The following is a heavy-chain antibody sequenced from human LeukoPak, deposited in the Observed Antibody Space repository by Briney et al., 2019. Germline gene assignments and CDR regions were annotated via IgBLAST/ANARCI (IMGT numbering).Heavy chain of an antibody. V-gene: IGHV4-59*01. CDR1: GGSISNYY. CDR2: HSGST. D-gene: IGHD3-10*01. Sequence: SETLSLTCTVSGGSISNYYCTWIRQPPGKGLEWIGHHSGSTSYNTSLKSRVTISVDTSKNQFSLKLRSVTAADTAVYYCARGKYYHASGASWGQGTLVTVSS. J-gene: IGHJ5*02. CDR3: ARGKYYHASGAS.